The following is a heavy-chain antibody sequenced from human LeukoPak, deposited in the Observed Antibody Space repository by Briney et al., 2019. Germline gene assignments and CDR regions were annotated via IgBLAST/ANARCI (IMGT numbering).Heavy chain of an antibody. CDR3: ATSESQTRFDY. V-gene: IGHV5-51*01. CDR2: IFPGDSET. CDR1: GYSFTTHW. D-gene: IGHD1/OR15-1a*01. J-gene: IGHJ4*02. Sequence: GESLKISCKGSGYSFTTHWIGWVRPLPGKGLEWMGLIFPGDSETIYSPSLQGQDTISADKSINTAYLRWSSLKASDTAMYYCATSESQTRFDYWGQGTLVTVSS.